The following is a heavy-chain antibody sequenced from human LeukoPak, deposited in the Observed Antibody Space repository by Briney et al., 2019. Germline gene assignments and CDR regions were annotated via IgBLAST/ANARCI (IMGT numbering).Heavy chain of an antibody. Sequence: SETLSLTCTVSGGSISSYYWGWLRQPPGKGLEWIGYIYYSGSTNYNPSLKSRVTISVDTSKNQFSLKLSSVTAADTAVYYCARANYYDSSGYYYWLDYWGQGTLVTVSS. CDR1: GGSISSYY. CDR2: IYYSGST. CDR3: ARANYYDSSGYYYWLDY. J-gene: IGHJ4*02. V-gene: IGHV4-59*01. D-gene: IGHD3-22*01.